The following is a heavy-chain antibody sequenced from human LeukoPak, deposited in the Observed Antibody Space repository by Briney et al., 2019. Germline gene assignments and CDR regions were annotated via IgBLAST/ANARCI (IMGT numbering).Heavy chain of an antibody. CDR3: ARRESGGYDAFDI. CDR2: IIPIFVIA. CDR1: GGTFSSYA. Sequence: ASVKVSCKXSGGTFSSYAFNWVRQAPGQGLEWMGGIIPIFVIANYAQKFQGRVTITTDESTSTAYMELSSLRSEDTAVYYCARRESGGYDAFDIWGQGTMVTVSS. J-gene: IGHJ3*02. D-gene: IGHD3-10*01. V-gene: IGHV1-69*05.